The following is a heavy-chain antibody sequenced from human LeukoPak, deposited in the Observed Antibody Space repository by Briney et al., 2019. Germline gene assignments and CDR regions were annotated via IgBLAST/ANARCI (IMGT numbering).Heavy chain of an antibody. CDR3: AKDNLVLDS. Sequence: PGGSLRLSCAASGFSFSTFGMHWVRQTPGKGLEWVSHISKDETNKYYADSVKGRFTISRDTSKNTLFLQMNSLRVEDTAVYYCAKDNLVLDSWGQGTLVTVSS. V-gene: IGHV3-30*18. CDR2: ISKDETNK. CDR1: GFSFSTFG. D-gene: IGHD2-8*02. J-gene: IGHJ4*02.